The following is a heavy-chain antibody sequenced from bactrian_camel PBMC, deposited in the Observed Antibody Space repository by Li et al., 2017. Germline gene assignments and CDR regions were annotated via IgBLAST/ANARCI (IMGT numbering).Heavy chain of an antibody. J-gene: IGHJ4*01. CDR2: IAPATGTA. Sequence: HVQLVESGGGSVNAGGSLTLSCAASGSGYVSGTACMRWFRQVPGKEREGVAAIAPATGTAFYSDSVKGRFTISHVNANNALRLQMNTLKAEDTATYYCAAEPGVLDFAVCRLDYEYKYWGQGTQVTVS. D-gene: IGHD3*01. CDR1: GSGYVSGTAC. V-gene: IGHV3S1*01. CDR3: AAEPGVLDFAVCRLDYEYKY.